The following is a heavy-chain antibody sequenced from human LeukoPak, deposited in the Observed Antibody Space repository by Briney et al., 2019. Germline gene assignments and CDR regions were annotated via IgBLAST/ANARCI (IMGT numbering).Heavy chain of an antibody. D-gene: IGHD2-2*01. J-gene: IGHJ4*02. Sequence: SETLSLTCTVSGGSISSYYWSWIRQPPGKGLEWIGYIYYSGSTNYNPSLKSRVTISVDTSKNQFSLKLSSVTAADTAVYYCARDSSRRPFDYWGQGTLVTVSS. V-gene: IGHV4-59*01. CDR2: IYYSGST. CDR1: GGSISSYY. CDR3: ARDSSRRPFDY.